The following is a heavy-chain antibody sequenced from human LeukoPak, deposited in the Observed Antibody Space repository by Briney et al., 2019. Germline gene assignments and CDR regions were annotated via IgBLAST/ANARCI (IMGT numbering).Heavy chain of an antibody. Sequence: ASVKVSCKASGYTFTGYCMHWVRQAPGQGLEWMGWINPNSGGTNYAQKFQGRVTMTRDTSISTAYMELSRLRSDDTAVYYCARGHHPYDPSDYWGQGTLVTVSS. D-gene: IGHD5-12*01. J-gene: IGHJ4*02. CDR1: GYTFTGYC. CDR3: ARGHHPYDPSDY. CDR2: INPNSGGT. V-gene: IGHV1-2*02.